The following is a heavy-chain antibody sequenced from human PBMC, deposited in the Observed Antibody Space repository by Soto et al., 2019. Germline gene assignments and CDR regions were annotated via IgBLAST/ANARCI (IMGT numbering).Heavy chain of an antibody. D-gene: IGHD1-7*01. V-gene: IGHV1-8*02. CDR3: ARAPTYNWNYDESIDF. J-gene: IGHJ4*02. Sequence: GASVKVSCKESGHSVTAYYMHWLRQAPGQGLEWVGWMNPNSGNTGYAQKFQGRVTMTSNTSLSTAYMELSSLRSDDTELYYFARAPTYNWNYDESIDFLGQGTLVTVSS. CDR1: GHSVTAYY. CDR2: MNPNSGNT.